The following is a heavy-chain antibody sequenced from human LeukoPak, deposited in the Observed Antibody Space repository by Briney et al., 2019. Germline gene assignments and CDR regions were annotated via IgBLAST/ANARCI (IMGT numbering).Heavy chain of an antibody. CDR2: IYPGDSDT. D-gene: IGHD3-10*01. CDR3: ARQYYGSGSYYYYGMDV. CDR1: GYSFTSYW. J-gene: IGHJ6*02. Sequence: GESRQISCQGSGYSFTSYWIGWVRQLPGKGLEWMGIIYPGDSDTRYSPSFQGQVTSSADKSISTAYLQWSSLKASDTAMYYCARQYYGSGSYYYYGMDVWGQPTTVADSS. V-gene: IGHV5-51*01.